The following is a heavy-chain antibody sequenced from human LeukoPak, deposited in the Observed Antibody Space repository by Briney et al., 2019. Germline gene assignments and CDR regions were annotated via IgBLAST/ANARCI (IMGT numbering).Heavy chain of an antibody. J-gene: IGHJ4*02. Sequence: GGSLRLSCAASGFTFSSYAMSWVRQAPGKGLEWVSAISGSGGSTYYADSVKGRFTISRDNSKNTLYLQMNSLRAEDTAVYYCAKGHGSGSYYEGFDYWGQGTLVTVSS. CDR3: AKGHGSGSYYEGFDY. CDR2: ISGSGGST. D-gene: IGHD3-10*01. CDR1: GFTFSSYA. V-gene: IGHV3-23*01.